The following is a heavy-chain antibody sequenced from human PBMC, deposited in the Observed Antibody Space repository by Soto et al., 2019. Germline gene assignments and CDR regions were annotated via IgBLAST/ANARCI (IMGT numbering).Heavy chain of an antibody. CDR1: GASVRSYH. V-gene: IGHV4-4*07. J-gene: IGHJ5*02. CDR2: IQMSGTT. D-gene: IGHD1-1*01. CDR3: AKDRSTMRWFDP. Sequence: QVRRQESGPGLVKPSETLSLTCAVSGASVRSYHWSWIRQAAGKGLEWIGRIQMSGTTNYNPSLKTRVTMSLDTSKNEVSLRMTSVTAADTAVYFCAKDRSTMRWFDPWGQGILVTVSS.